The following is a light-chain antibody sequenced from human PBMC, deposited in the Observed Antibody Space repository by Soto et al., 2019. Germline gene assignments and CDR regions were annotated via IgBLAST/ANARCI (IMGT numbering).Light chain of an antibody. CDR2: INYDGTH. CDR3: QSLGTGIQV. J-gene: IGLJ3*02. Sequence: QPVLTQSPSASASLGASVKLTCTLSSGYSTYAIAWHQQQSEKGSRFLMKINYDGTHSKGDGFFDRFSGSSSGAERHLTISSLQSEDEADYYCQSLGTGIQVFGGGTKLTVL. CDR1: SGYSTYA. V-gene: IGLV4-69*02.